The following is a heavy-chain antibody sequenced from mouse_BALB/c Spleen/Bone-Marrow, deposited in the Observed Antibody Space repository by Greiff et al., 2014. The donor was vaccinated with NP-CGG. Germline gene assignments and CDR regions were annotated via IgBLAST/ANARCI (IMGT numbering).Heavy chain of an antibody. CDR1: GYAFSSYR. CDR3: ARDYYGSRYYFDY. V-gene: IGHV1-80*01. D-gene: IGHD1-1*01. J-gene: IGHJ2*01. Sequence: VQLQESGAELVRPGSSVKISCKASGYAFSSYRMSWVKQRPGQGLEWIGQIYPGDGDTNYNGKFKGKATLTADKSSSTAYMQLSSLTSEDSAVYFCARDYYGSRYYFDYWGQGTTLTVSS. CDR2: IYPGDGDT.